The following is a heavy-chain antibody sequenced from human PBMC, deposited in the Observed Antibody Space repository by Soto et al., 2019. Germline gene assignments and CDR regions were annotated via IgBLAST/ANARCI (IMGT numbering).Heavy chain of an antibody. Sequence: ASVKVSCKSSGGTFSRYGITWVRQAPGQGLEWIGRIIPIFGSTSYAQKFQGRVTMTRDTSTSTVYMELSSLRSEDTAVYYCARDTYYDFWSGYYFEVSKEEGYYYYGMDVWGQGTTVTVSS. D-gene: IGHD3-3*01. CDR1: GGTFSRYG. V-gene: IGHV1-46*01. CDR2: IIPIFGST. J-gene: IGHJ6*02. CDR3: ARDTYYDFWSGYYFEVSKEEGYYYYGMDV.